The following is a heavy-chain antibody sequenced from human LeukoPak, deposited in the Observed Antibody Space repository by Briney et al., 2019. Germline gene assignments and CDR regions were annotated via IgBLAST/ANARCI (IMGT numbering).Heavy chain of an antibody. CDR3: AKDYYASSSGYFDY. CDR1: RFTFSKYA. V-gene: IGHV3-23*01. J-gene: IGHJ4*02. D-gene: IGHD3-10*01. Sequence: GGSLRLSCAASRFTFSKYAMSWIRQAPGKGLEWVSVFSGSDDSTYYADSVKGRFTISRDNSKNTVYLQMNSLRADDTAVYYCAKDYYASSSGYFDYWGQGTLVTVSS. CDR2: FSGSDDST.